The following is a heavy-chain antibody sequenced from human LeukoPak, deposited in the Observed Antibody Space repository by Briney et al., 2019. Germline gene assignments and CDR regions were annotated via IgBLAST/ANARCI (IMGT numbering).Heavy chain of an antibody. J-gene: IGHJ4*02. CDR1: GFTFDNYW. Sequence: GGSLRLSCAASGFTFDNYWMHWVRQAPGKGLVWVSRINSAESSTVYADSVKGRFTISRDNAKNTLYLQMNSLRVEDTAVYYCARGGGYSYGPIDYWDQGTLVTVSS. CDR3: ARGGGYSYGPIDY. CDR2: INSAESST. V-gene: IGHV3-74*01. D-gene: IGHD5-18*01.